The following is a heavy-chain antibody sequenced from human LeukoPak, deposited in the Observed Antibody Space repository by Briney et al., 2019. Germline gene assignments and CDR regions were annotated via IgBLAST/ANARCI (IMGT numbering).Heavy chain of an antibody. CDR2: ISYDGSNK. D-gene: IGHD3-3*01. CDR1: GFTFSSYA. Sequence: GGSLRLSCAASGFTFSSYAMHWVRQAPGKGLEWVAVISYDGSNKYYADSVKGRFTISRDNSKNTLYLQMNSLRAEDTAVYYCAIDPYDGGYYSSYFDYWGQGTLVTVSS. J-gene: IGHJ4*02. CDR3: AIDPYDGGYYSSYFDY. V-gene: IGHV3-30-3*01.